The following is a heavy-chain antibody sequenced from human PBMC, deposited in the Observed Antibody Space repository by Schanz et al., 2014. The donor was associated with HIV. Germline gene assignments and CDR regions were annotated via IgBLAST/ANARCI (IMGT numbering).Heavy chain of an antibody. D-gene: IGHD6-19*01. J-gene: IGHJ4*02. CDR2: KLNDGSNK. Sequence: VQLGGAGGGGVQPGRALGPSWAVSGFIFSKYGMHWGRQAPGKGGGGEAVKLNDGSNKNNADSVKGRFTIARDNSKNTLYLQMNSLRAEDTAVYYCAKGLRQWLVLGVSDYWGQGTLVTVSS. CDR1: GFIFSKYG. V-gene: IGHV3-30*18. CDR3: AKGLRQWLVLGVSDY.